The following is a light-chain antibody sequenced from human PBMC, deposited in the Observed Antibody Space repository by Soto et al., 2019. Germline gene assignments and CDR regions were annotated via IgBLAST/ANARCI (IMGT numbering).Light chain of an antibody. CDR3: MQGTLLPWT. J-gene: IGKJ1*01. CDR2: KVS. Sequence: DLVLTQSPLSLSVTLGQPASISCRASQSLVSSDGNTYLNWFQQRPGQSPRRLIFKVSDRDSGDQARCRGSESGTDFTLKISRVEAEDGGIYYGMQGTLLPWTFGQGTKAEIK. CDR1: QSLVSSDGNTY. V-gene: IGKV2-30*01.